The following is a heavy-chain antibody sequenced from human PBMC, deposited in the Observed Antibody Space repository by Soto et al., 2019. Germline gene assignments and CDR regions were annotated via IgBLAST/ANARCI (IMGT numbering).Heavy chain of an antibody. CDR3: ARRLYYDSSGFEGGGMDV. CDR1: GGSISSSSYY. CDR2: IYYSGST. J-gene: IGHJ6*02. D-gene: IGHD3-22*01. V-gene: IGHV4-39*01. Sequence: SETVSLTCTVSGGSISSSSYYWGWIRQRPGKGLGWVGSIYYSGSTYDNPSLKSRVTISVDTSKNQFSLKLSSVTAADTAVYYCARRLYYDSSGFEGGGMDVWGQGTTVT.